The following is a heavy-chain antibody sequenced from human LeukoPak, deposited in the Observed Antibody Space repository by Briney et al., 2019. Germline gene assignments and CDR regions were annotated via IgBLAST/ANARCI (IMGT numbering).Heavy chain of an antibody. Sequence: GGSLRLPCAASGFTFSSYGMHWVRQAPGKGLEWVAFIRYDGSNKYYADSVKGRFTISRDNSKNTLYLQMNSLRAEDTAVYYCAKYGGYSYGSQLGYWGQGTLVTVSS. CDR1: GFTFSSYG. J-gene: IGHJ4*02. CDR2: IRYDGSNK. V-gene: IGHV3-30*02. D-gene: IGHD5-18*01. CDR3: AKYGGYSYGSQLGY.